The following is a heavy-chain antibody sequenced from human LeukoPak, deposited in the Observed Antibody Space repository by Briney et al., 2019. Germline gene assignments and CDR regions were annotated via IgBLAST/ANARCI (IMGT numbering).Heavy chain of an antibody. J-gene: IGHJ4*02. CDR3: AKGNDIGGYYYPHFDY. CDR2: ISSDGNTK. CDR1: GFTFSSYG. D-gene: IGHD3-22*01. V-gene: IGHV3-30*18. Sequence: GGSLRLSCAASGFTFSSYGMHWVRQAPGKGLEWVAVISSDGNTKKYVDSVKGRFTFSRDNSKNTLYLQMNNLRAEDTAVYYCAKGNDIGGYYYPHFDYWGQGTLVTVSS.